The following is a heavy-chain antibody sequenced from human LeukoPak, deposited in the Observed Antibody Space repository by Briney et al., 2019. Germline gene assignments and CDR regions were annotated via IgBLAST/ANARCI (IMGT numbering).Heavy chain of an antibody. CDR2: INPSGGST. Sequence: ASVKVSCKASGYTFTSYYMHWVRQAPGQGLEWMGIINPSGGSTSYAQKFQGGVTMTRDTSTSTVYMELSSLRSEDTAVYYCARESPRSVVVITNGVDYWGQGTLVTVSS. CDR3: ARESPRSVVVITNGVDY. V-gene: IGHV1-46*01. J-gene: IGHJ4*02. CDR1: GYTFTSYY. D-gene: IGHD3-22*01.